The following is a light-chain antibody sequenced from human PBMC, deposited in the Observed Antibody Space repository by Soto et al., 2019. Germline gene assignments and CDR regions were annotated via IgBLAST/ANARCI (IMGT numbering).Light chain of an antibody. CDR3: CSYAGSSTPR. CDR2: EVS. V-gene: IGLV2-23*02. CDR1: SSDVGSYNL. Sequence: HSVLTQPASVSGSPGQSITTSCTGTSSDVGSYNLVSWYQQHPGKAPKLMIYEVSKRPSGVSNRFSGSKSGNTASLTISGLQAEDEADYYCCSYAGSSTPRFGTGTKVTVL. J-gene: IGLJ1*01.